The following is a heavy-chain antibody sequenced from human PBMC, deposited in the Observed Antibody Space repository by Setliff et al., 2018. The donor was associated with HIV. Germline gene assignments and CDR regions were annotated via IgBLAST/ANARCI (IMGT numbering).Heavy chain of an antibody. CDR2: IKSKTNGVTT. Sequence: GESLRLSCAASGFTLRTAYTTWVRQAPGKGLEWVVRIKSKTNGVTTAPAAHVKGRCIISRDDSKSTLYLQMNSLKIEDTAVYYCAKDPLTYGNSPFDYWGQGTMVTVSS. CDR3: AKDPLTYGNSPFDY. V-gene: IGHV3-15*01. D-gene: IGHD3-10*01. J-gene: IGHJ4*02. CDR1: GFTLRTAY.